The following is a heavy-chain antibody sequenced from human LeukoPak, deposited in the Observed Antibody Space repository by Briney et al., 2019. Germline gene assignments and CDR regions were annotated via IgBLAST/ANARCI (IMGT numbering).Heavy chain of an antibody. CDR2: TLHSGST. Sequence: SETLSLTCTVSGGSIRSSYYYWGWIRQPPGKGLEWIGETLHSGSTSYNPSLQSRVTMSINTSKSQFSLRLTSVTAADTAIYYCARNGDYSLDSWGQGTLVTVSS. J-gene: IGHJ4*02. V-gene: IGHV4-39*07. CDR1: GGSIRSSYYY. D-gene: IGHD4-17*01. CDR3: ARNGDYSLDS.